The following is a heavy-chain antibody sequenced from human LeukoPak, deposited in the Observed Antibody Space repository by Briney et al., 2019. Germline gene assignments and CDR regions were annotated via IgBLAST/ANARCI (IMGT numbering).Heavy chain of an antibody. CDR1: GYTFTGYY. CDR2: INPNSGGT. CDR3: ARDRPQYGYGTWFDS. V-gene: IGHV1-2*02. J-gene: IGHJ5*01. D-gene: IGHD5-18*01. Sequence: SVKVSCQASGYTFTGYYMHWVRQAPGQGLEWMGWINPNSGGTNYAQKFQGRVTRTRDTSTSTAYMELSRLRSDATAVYYCARDRPQYGYGTWFDSSGPGTLVTVSS.